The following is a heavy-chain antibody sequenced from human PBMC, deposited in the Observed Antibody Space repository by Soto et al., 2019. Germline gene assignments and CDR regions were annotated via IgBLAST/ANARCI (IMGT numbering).Heavy chain of an antibody. Sequence: GESLKISCAASGFTFSDYYMSWIRQAPGKGLEWVSYISSSGSTIYYPDSVKGRFTITRDNAKNPLYMQMNSLRAEDTAVYYCASPPQYSSSWSIMDVWGKGTTVTVSS. CDR3: ASPPQYSSSWSIMDV. V-gene: IGHV3-11*01. CDR2: ISSSGSTI. D-gene: IGHD6-13*01. J-gene: IGHJ6*03. CDR1: GFTFSDYY.